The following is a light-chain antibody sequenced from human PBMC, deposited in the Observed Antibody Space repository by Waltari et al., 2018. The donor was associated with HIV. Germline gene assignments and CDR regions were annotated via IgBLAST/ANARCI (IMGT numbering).Light chain of an antibody. Sequence: SYDLTQPPSVSVSPGQPARITCSGDALPKQYAYWYQQKPGQAPVLVIYKDSERPSGIPERFSGSSSGTPVTLTISGVQAEDEADYYCQSADSSGTYRVFGGGTKLTVL. CDR1: ALPKQY. CDR2: KDS. V-gene: IGLV3-25*03. J-gene: IGLJ3*02. CDR3: QSADSSGTYRV.